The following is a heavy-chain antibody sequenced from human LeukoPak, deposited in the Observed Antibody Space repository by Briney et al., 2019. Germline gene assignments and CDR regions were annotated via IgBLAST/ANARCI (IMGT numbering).Heavy chain of an antibody. CDR3: PKDGPYGGSSYFDY. D-gene: IGHD5-12*01. CDR1: GFTFNSFA. CDR2: ISGGGGNT. V-gene: IGHV3-23*01. J-gene: IGHJ4*02. Sequence: GGSLRLSCAASGFTFNSFAMTWVRQAPGKGLEWVSGISGGGGNTYYADSVKGRFTVSRDNSKNTLYLHMNSLRAEDTAVYYCPKDGPYGGSSYFDYWGQGTLVTVSS.